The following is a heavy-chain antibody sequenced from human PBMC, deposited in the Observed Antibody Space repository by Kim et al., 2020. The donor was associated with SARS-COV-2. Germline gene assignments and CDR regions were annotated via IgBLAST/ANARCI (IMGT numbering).Heavy chain of an antibody. Sequence: GGSLRLSCAASGFTFSNAWMSWVRQAPGKGLEWVGRIKSKTDGGTTEYAAPVKGRFTISRDDSKNTLYLQMNSLKTEDTAVYYCTTSVGQYGSGSYQEYYYSYYGMDVWGQGTTVPVSS. J-gene: IGHJ6*02. V-gene: IGHV3-15*01. D-gene: IGHD3-10*01. CDR1: GFTFSNAW. CDR2: IKSKTDGGTT. CDR3: TTSVGQYGSGSYQEYYYSYYGMDV.